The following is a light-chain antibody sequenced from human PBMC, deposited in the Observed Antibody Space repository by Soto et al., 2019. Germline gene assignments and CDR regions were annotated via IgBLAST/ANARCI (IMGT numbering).Light chain of an antibody. CDR1: SSNIGAGYD. V-gene: IGLV1-40*01. Sequence: QSVLTQPPSVSGALGQRATISCTGSSSNIGAGYDVHWYQQLPGTAPKLLIYGNSNRPSGVPDRFSGSKSDTSASLAITGLRAEDEADYYCQSYDSSLSVVFGGGTKLTVL. J-gene: IGLJ2*01. CDR3: QSYDSSLSVV. CDR2: GNS.